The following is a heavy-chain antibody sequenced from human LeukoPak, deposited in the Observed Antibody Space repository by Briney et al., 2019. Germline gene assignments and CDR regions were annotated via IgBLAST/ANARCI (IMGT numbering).Heavy chain of an antibody. V-gene: IGHV3-11*01. CDR3: ARDLAAAGLGNWFDP. CDR2: ISSSGSTI. D-gene: IGHD6-13*01. J-gene: IGHJ5*02. Sequence: GGSLRLSCAASGFTFGDYYMSWIRQAPGKGLEWVSYISSSGSTIYYADSVKGRFTISRDNAKNSLYLQMNSLRAEDTAVYYCARDLAAAGLGNWFDPWGQGTLVTVSS. CDR1: GFTFGDYY.